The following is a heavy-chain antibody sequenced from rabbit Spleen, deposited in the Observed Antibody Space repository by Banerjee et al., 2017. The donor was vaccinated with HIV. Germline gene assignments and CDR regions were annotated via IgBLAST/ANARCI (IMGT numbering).Heavy chain of an antibody. V-gene: IGHV1S40*01. CDR2: IDTGSSGNT. J-gene: IGHJ4*01. CDR1: GVSVSGSSY. Sequence: QSLEESGGDLVKPGASLTLTCIASGVSVSGSSYMCWDRQTPGKGLEWIACIDTGSSGNTYYASWAKGRFTISKTSSTTVTLQMTSLTAADTATYFCASGADYAYGGYDLWGPGTLVTVS. D-gene: IGHD6-1*01. CDR3: ASGADYAYGGYDL.